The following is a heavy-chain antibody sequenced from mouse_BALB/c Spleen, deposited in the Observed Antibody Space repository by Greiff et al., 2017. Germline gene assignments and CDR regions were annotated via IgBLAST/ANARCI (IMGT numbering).Heavy chain of an antibody. CDR2: IDPENGDT. V-gene: IGHV14-4*02. J-gene: IGHJ2*01. Sequence: VQLKESGAELVRSGASVKLSCTASGFNIKDYYMHWVKQRPEQGLEWIGWIDPENGDTEYAPKFQGKATMTADTSSNTAYLQLSSLTSEDTAVYYCNEGRTGIDYWGQGTTLTVSS. CDR3: NEGRTGIDY. D-gene: IGHD4-1*01. CDR1: GFNIKDYY.